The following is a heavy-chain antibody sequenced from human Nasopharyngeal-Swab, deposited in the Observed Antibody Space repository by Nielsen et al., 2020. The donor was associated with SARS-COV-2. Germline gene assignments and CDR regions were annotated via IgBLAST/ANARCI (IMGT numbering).Heavy chain of an antibody. CDR1: GFTFSSYA. J-gene: IGHJ4*02. D-gene: IGHD5-18*01. CDR2: ISYDGSNK. Sequence: GESLKISCAASGFTFSSYAMHWVRQAPGKGLEWVAVISYDGSNKYYADSVEGRFTISRDNSKNTLYLQMNSLRAEDTAVYYCASERSPAGYSYGLTPTFDYWGQGTLVTVSS. CDR3: ASERSPAGYSYGLTPTFDY. V-gene: IGHV3-30-3*01.